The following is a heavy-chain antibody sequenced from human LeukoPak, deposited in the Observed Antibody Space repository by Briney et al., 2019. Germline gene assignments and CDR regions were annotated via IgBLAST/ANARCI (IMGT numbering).Heavy chain of an antibody. CDR2: INPNSGGT. V-gene: IGHV1-2*02. CDR3: ARYGGTGYFDY. CDR1: GYTFTGYY. J-gene: IGHJ4*02. Sequence: ASVKVSCKASGYTFTGYYMHWVRQAPGQGLEWMGWINPNSGGTNYAPKFQGRVTMTRDTSISTAYMELSRLRSDDTAVYYCARYGGTGYFDYWGQGTLVTVSS. D-gene: IGHD4-23*01.